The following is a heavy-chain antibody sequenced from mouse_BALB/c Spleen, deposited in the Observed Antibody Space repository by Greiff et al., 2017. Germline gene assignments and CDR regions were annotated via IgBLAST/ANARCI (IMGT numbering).Heavy chain of an antibody. V-gene: IGHV5-12-2*01. J-gene: IGHJ2*01. Sequence: EVKVVESGGGLVQPGGSLKLSCAASGFTFSSYTRSWVRQTPEKRLEWVAYISNGGGSTYYPDTVKGRFTISRDNAKNTLYLQMSSLKSEDTAMYYCARLLTNYFDYWGQGTTLTVSS. D-gene: IGHD4-1*01. CDR3: ARLLTNYFDY. CDR1: GFTFSSYT. CDR2: ISNGGGST.